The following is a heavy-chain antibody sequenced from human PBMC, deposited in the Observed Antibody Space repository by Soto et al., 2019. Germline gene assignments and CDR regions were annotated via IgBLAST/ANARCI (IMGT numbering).Heavy chain of an antibody. CDR3: EKDLVVVTNPY. D-gene: IGHD2-15*01. V-gene: IGHV3-23*01. J-gene: IGHJ4*02. CDR1: GFTFSSYA. Sequence: EVQLLESGGGLVQPGGSLRLSCAASGFTFSSYAMSWFRQAPGKGLEWVSAISGSGGSTYYADSVKGRFTISRDNSKNTLSLQMNSLSAEDTAEYYCEKDLVVVTNPYCGQGTLVTVSS. CDR2: ISGSGGST.